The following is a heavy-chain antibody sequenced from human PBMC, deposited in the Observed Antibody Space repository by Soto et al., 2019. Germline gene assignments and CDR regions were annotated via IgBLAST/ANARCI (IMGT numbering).Heavy chain of an antibody. D-gene: IGHD2-21*02. CDR1: GYTFTSYA. CDR2: INAGNGNT. CDR3: ARRIVVVTALAY. J-gene: IGHJ4*02. V-gene: IGHV1-3*05. Sequence: QVQLVQSGAEEKKPGASVKVSCKASGYTFTSYAMHWVRQAPGQRREWMGWINAGNGNTKYSQKFQGRVTITRDTSASTAYMELSSVRSEDTAVYYCARRIVVVTALAYWGQGTLVTVSS.